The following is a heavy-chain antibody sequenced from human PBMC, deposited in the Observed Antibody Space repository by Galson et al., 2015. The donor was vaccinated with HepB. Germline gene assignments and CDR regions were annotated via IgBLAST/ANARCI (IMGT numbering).Heavy chain of an antibody. Sequence: SVKVSCKASGGTFSSYAISWVRQAPGQGLEWMGGIIPIFGTANYAQKFQGRVTVTADKSTSTAYMELSSLRSEDTAVYYCARPTTTTPYYYYGMDVWGQGTTVTVSS. CDR3: ARPTTTTPYYYYGMDV. CDR1: GGTFSSYA. J-gene: IGHJ6*02. CDR2: IIPIFGTA. D-gene: IGHD4-17*01. V-gene: IGHV1-69*06.